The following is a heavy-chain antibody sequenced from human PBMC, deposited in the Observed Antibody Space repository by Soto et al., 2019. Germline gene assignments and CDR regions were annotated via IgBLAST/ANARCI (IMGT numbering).Heavy chain of an antibody. Sequence: GGSLRLSCAASGFTFSSYAMSWVRQAPGKGLEWVSAISDSGGSTYYADSVKGRFTISRDNSKNTLYLQMNSLRAEDAAVYYYAKAPSSSWWPFDYWGQGTLVTVSS. CDR1: GFTFSSYA. J-gene: IGHJ4*02. CDR2: ISDSGGST. CDR3: AKAPSSSWWPFDY. V-gene: IGHV3-23*01. D-gene: IGHD6-13*01.